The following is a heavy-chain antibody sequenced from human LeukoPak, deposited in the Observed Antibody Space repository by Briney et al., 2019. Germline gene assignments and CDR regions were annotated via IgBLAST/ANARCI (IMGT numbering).Heavy chain of an antibody. CDR3: ARDAVTTSLDWFDP. Sequence: PGGSLRLSCAASGFTFSSYWMHWVRQAPGKGLVWVSRINSDGSSTSYADSVKGRFTISRDNAKNTLYLQMNSLRAKDTAVYYCARDAVTTSLDWFDPWGQGTLVTVSS. CDR1: GFTFSSYW. D-gene: IGHD4-17*01. CDR2: INSDGSST. V-gene: IGHV3-74*01. J-gene: IGHJ5*02.